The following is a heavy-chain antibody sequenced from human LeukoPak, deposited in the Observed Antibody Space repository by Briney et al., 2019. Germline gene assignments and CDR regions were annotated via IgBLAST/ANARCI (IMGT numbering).Heavy chain of an antibody. D-gene: IGHD6-19*01. CDR1: GGSISSYY. V-gene: IGHV4-59*08. J-gene: IGHJ5*02. Sequence: SETLSLTCTVSGGSISSYYWSWIRQPPGKGLEWIGYIYYSGSTNYNPSLKSRVTISVDTSKNQLSLKLSSVTAADTAVYYCARAVAGTGWFDPWGQGTLVTVSS. CDR3: ARAVAGTGWFDP. CDR2: IYYSGST.